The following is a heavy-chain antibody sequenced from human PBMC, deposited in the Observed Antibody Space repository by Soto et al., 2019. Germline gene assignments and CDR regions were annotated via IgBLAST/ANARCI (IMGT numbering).Heavy chain of an antibody. CDR3: ARVPDV. J-gene: IGHJ6*02. Sequence: PSETLSLTCAVSGDSVSSRFWWSWVRQSPGKGLEWIGEIYHSGSANYNPSLKSRVTISVDRSKNQFSLKLNSVTAADTAVYYCARVPDVWGQGTTVTVSS. CDR1: GDSVSSRFW. V-gene: IGHV4-4*02. CDR2: IYHSGSA.